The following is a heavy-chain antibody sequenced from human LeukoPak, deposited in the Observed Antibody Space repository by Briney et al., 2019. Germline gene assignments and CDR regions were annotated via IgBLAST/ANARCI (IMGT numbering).Heavy chain of an antibody. V-gene: IGHV1-18*01. CDR3: GREIRKAAYYYYSSGYEN. J-gene: IGHJ4*02. D-gene: IGHD3-22*01. CDR2: VSAYNGNT. Sequence: GASENLSCKASGYTFTSYGISWVRHGPRQGHEWMGWVSAYNGNTNYAKKPQSRVTMTTVTSTSTAYTVLRSLGTDETAEYYCGREIRKAAYYYYSSGYENWGQGTLVTVSS. CDR1: GYTFTSYG.